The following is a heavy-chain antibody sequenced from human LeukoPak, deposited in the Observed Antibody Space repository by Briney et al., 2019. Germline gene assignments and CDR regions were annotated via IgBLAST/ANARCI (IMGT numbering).Heavy chain of an antibody. V-gene: IGHV3-30*01. CDR2: ISYDGSNK. J-gene: IGHJ6*03. CDR1: GFTFSSYA. CDR3: ARDPGGPPPHYYYYYMDV. Sequence: GGSLRLSCAASGFTFSSYAMHWVRQAPGKGLEWVAVISYDGSNKYYADSVKGRFTISRDNSKNTLYLQMNSLRAEDTAVYYCARDPGGPPPHYYYYYMDVWGKGTTVTVSS.